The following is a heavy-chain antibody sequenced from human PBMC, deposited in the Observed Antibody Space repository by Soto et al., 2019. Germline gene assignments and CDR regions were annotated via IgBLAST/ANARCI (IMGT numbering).Heavy chain of an antibody. CDR3: ARDLVVVVVAATQYYYYGMDV. Sequence: GGSLRLSCAASGFTFSSYGMHWVRQAPGKGLEWVAVIWYDGSNKYYADSVKGRFTISRDNSKNTLYLQMNSLRAEDTAVYYCARDLVVVVVAATQYYYYGMDVWGQGTTVTVSS. V-gene: IGHV3-33*01. CDR1: GFTFSSYG. D-gene: IGHD2-15*01. J-gene: IGHJ6*02. CDR2: IWYDGSNK.